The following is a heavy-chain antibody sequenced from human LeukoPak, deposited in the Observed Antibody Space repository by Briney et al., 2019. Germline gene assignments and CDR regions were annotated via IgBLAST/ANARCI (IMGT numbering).Heavy chain of an antibody. D-gene: IGHD3-10*01. J-gene: IGHJ5*02. CDR1: GGTFSSYT. Sequence: GASVKVSCKASGGTFSSYTISWVRQAPGQGLEWMGIINPSGGSTSYAQKFQGRVTMTRDTSTSTVYMELSSLRSEDTAVYYCATTPGFASGNWFDPWGQGTLVTVSS. CDR2: INPSGGST. V-gene: IGHV1-46*03. CDR3: ATTPGFASGNWFDP.